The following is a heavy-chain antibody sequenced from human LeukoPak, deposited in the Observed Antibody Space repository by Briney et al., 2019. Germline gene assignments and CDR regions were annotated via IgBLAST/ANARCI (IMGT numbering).Heavy chain of an antibody. CDR1: GFTFSSYA. J-gene: IGHJ3*02. D-gene: IGHD3-10*01. V-gene: IGHV3-30-3*01. CDR3: AREVGGCYGSGSYSGAFDI. CDR2: ISYDGSNK. Sequence: GGSLRLSCAASGFTFSSYAMHWVRQAPGKGLEWVAVISYDGSNKYYADSVKGRFTISRDNSKNTLYLQMNSLRAEDTAVYYCAREVGGCYGSGSYSGAFDIWGQGTMVTVSS.